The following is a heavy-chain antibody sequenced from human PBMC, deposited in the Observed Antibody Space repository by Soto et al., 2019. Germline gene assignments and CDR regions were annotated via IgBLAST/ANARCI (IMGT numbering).Heavy chain of an antibody. D-gene: IGHD6-13*01. V-gene: IGHV4-30-4*01. CDR2: IYYSGST. CDR1: GGSISSGDYY. J-gene: IGHJ5*02. Sequence: QVQLQESGPGLVKPSQTLSLTCTVSGGSISSGDYYWSWIRQPPGKGLEWIGYIYYSGSTNYNPSLKSRVTISVDTSKNQFSLKLSSVTAADTAVYYCARGLIIAAAGHSNWFDPWGQGTLVTVSS. CDR3: ARGLIIAAAGHSNWFDP.